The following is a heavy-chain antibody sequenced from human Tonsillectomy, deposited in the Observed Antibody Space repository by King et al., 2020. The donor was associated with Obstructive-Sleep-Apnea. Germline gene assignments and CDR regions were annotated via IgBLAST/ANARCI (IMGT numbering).Heavy chain of an antibody. V-gene: IGHV4-59*01. D-gene: IGHD6-19*01. CDR2: IDHSGST. Sequence: VQLQESGPGLVKPSETLSLTCSVSGASISTYYWTWIRQSPGKGLVWIGYIDHSGSTNYNPSLKSRVTISADTSKNQFSLRLSSVTAADTAVYYCAREVRRQWLASYYFDDWGKGTLVTVSS. CDR1: GASISTYY. CDR3: AREVRRQWLASYYFDD. J-gene: IGHJ4*02.